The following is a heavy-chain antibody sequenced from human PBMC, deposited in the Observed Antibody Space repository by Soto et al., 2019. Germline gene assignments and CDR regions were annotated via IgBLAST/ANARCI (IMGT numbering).Heavy chain of an antibody. CDR2: IYYSGST. CDR3: ARGIGGYFDWLLPNIPGMDV. J-gene: IGHJ6*02. V-gene: IGHV4-59*01. CDR1: GGSISSYY. D-gene: IGHD3-9*01. Sequence: QVQLQESGPGLVKPSETLSLTCTVSGGSISSYYWSWIRQPPGKGLEWIGYIYYSGSTNYNPSLKSRVTISVDTSKNQFSLKLSSVTAADTAVYYCARGIGGYFDWLLPNIPGMDVWGQGTTVTVSS.